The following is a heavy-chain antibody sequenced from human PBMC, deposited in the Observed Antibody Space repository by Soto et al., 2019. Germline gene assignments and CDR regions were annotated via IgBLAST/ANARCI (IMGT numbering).Heavy chain of an antibody. CDR3: AKVIFINKVAHYYYMDV. CDR2: ISGSGGST. CDR1: GFTFSSYA. Sequence: GGSLRLSCAASGFTFSSYAMSWVRQAPGKGLEWVSAISGSGGSTYYADSVKGRFTISRDNSKNTLYLQMNSLRAEDTAVYYCAKVIFINKVAHYYYMDVWGKGTTVTVSS. J-gene: IGHJ6*03. V-gene: IGHV3-23*01.